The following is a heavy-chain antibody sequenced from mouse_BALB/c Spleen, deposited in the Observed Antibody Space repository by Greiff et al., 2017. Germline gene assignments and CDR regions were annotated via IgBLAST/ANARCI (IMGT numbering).Heavy chain of an antibody. CDR1: GYTFTSYW. D-gene: IGHD1-2*01. CDR3: ARKEEPYYGYGAY. V-gene: IGHV1S81*02. CDR2: INPSNGRT. Sequence: QVQLQQPGAELVKPGASVKLSCKASGYTFTSYWMHWVKQRPGQGLEWIGEINPSNGRTNYNEKFKSKATLTVDKSSSTAYMQLSSLTSEDSAVYYCARKEEPYYGYGAYWGQGTLVTVSA. J-gene: IGHJ3*01.